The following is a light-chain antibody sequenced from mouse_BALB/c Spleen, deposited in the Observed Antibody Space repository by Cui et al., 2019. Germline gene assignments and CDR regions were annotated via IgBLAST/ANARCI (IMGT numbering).Light chain of an antibody. CDR3: QQWSSNPLT. J-gene: IGKJ5*01. CDR1: SSVSY. V-gene: IGKV4-68*01. Sequence: VLTQSPALMSASPGEKVTMTCSASSSVSYMYWYQQKPRSSPKPWIYLTSNLASGVPARFSGSGSGTSYSLTISSMEAEDAATYYCQQWSSNPLTFGAGTKLELK. CDR2: LTS.